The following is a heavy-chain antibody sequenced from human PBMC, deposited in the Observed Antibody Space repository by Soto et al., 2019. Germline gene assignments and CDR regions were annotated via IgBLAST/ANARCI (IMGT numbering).Heavy chain of an antibody. CDR1: GFTFNYYA. D-gene: IGHD3-22*01. J-gene: IGHJ4*02. CDR3: ARTPETSGYYYYFDS. V-gene: IGHV3-30-3*01. CDR2: ISYSGNNK. Sequence: QVQLVESGGGVVQPGRSLRLSCAASGFTFNYYAMHWVRQAPGKGLEWVALISYSGNNKYYADSVEGRFTISRDNSENTLYLQMNSLGPEDTAIYYCARTPETSGYYYYFDSWGQGTLITVSS.